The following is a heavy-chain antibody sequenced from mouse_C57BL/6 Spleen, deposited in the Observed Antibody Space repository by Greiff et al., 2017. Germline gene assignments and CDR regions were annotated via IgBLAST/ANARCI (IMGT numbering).Heavy chain of an antibody. D-gene: IGHD1-1*01. V-gene: IGHV5-9-1*02. CDR1: GFTFSSYA. CDR3: TRDRGDDGRRGYFDV. CDR2: ISSGGDYI. J-gene: IGHJ1*03. Sequence: EVKLQESGEGLVKPGGSLKLSCAASGFTFSSYAMSWVRQTPEKRLEWVAYISSGGDYIYYADTVKGRFTISRDNARNTLYLQMSSLKSEDTAMYYWTRDRGDDGRRGYFDVWGTGTTVTVSS.